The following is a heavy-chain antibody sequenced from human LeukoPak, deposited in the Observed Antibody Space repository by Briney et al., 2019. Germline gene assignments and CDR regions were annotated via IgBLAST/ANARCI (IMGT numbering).Heavy chain of an antibody. V-gene: IGHV4-4*07. CDR2: IYTSGST. Sequence: SETLSLTCTVSGGSISSYYWSWIRQPAGKGLEWIGRIYTSGSTNYNPSLKSRVTMSVDTSKNQFSLKLSSVTAADTAVYYCARDRAKGLHGDYEAFDYWGQGTLVTVSS. J-gene: IGHJ4*02. CDR1: GGSISSYY. CDR3: ARDRAKGLHGDYEAFDY. D-gene: IGHD4-17*01.